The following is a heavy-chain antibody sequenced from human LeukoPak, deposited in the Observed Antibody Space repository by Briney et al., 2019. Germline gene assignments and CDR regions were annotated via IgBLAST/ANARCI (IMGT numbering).Heavy chain of an antibody. CDR2: LHEGRRT. Sequence: KSSETLSLTCSVSGGSISSGPYFWSWIRQTPGKGLEWIVELHEGRRTDYTPSLKSRVTISRDASKNQFSLTLTSMIAADTAVYYCARSQSLWAAPGFDVWGQGTLVTVS. V-gene: IGHV4-39*07. J-gene: IGHJ3*01. CDR1: GGSISSGPYF. D-gene: IGHD7-27*01. CDR3: ARSQSLWAAPGFDV.